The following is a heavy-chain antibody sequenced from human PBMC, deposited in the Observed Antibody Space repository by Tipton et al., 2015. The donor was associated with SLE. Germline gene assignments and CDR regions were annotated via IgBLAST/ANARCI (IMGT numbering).Heavy chain of an antibody. CDR3: ASRGGGGSHFDY. CDR1: GGSFSDYY. Sequence: LRLSCAVYGGSFSDYYWSWIRQPPGKGLEWIGEINHSGSTNYNASLKSRVTISLGTSKKQLSLKLTSVTAADTAVYFCASRGGGGSHFDYWGQGTLVSVSS. J-gene: IGHJ4*02. D-gene: IGHD3-16*01. V-gene: IGHV4-34*01. CDR2: INHSGST.